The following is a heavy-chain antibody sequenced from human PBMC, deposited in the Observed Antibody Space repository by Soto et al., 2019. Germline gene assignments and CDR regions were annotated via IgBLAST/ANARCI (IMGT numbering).Heavy chain of an antibody. V-gene: IGHV3-21*01. CDR2: ISSSSSYI. Sequence: EVQLVESGGGLVKPGGSLRLSCAASGFTFSSDSMNWVRQAPGKGLEWVSSISSSSSYIYYADSVKGRFTISRDNAKNSLYLQMNSLRAEDTAVYYCARDPEYCSSTSCYLHYYMDVWGKGTTVTVSS. CDR3: ARDPEYCSSTSCYLHYYMDV. J-gene: IGHJ6*03. CDR1: GFTFSSDS. D-gene: IGHD2-2*01.